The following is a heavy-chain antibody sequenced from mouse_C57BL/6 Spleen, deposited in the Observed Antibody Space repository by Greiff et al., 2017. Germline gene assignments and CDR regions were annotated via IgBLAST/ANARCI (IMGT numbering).Heavy chain of an antibody. V-gene: IGHV5-17*01. Sequence: EVQVVESGGGLVKPGGSLKLSCAASGFTFSDSGMHWVRQAPEKGLEWVAYISSGSSTIYYADTVKGRFTISRDNAKNTLFLQMTSLRSEDTAMYYCARNRLFDYWGQGTTLTVSS. CDR3: ARNRLFDY. CDR2: ISSGSSTI. J-gene: IGHJ2*01. CDR1: GFTFSDSG.